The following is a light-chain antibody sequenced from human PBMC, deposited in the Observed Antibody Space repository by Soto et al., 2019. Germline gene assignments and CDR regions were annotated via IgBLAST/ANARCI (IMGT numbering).Light chain of an antibody. V-gene: IGLV1-44*01. CDR3: AAWDDSLNGRWV. CDR1: SSNIGSNT. Sequence: QSVLTQPPSASGTPGQRVTISCSGSSSNIGSNTVNWYQQLPGTAPKLLIYSNNQRPSGVPVRFSGSKSGTSASLAISGLQSEDEADYYCAAWDDSLNGRWVFGGGTKVTVL. CDR2: SNN. J-gene: IGLJ3*02.